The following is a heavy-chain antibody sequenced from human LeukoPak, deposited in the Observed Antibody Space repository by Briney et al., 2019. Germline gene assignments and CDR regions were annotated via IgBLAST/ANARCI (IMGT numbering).Heavy chain of an antibody. CDR2: IYHSGST. V-gene: IGHV4-38-2*01. CDR3: ARHRGSSSYYYYTDV. J-gene: IGHJ6*03. D-gene: IGHD6-6*01. CDR1: GYSISSGYY. Sequence: PSETLSLTCAVSGYSISSGYYWGWIRPPPGKGLEWIGSIYHSGSTYYNPSLKSRVTISVDTSKNQFSLKLSSVTAADTAVYYCARHRGSSSYYYYTDVWGKGTTVTVSS.